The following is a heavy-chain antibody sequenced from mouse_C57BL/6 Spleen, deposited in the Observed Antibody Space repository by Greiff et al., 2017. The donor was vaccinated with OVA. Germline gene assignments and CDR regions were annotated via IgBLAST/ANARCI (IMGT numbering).Heavy chain of an antibody. D-gene: IGHD4-1*01. CDR2: IYPGDGDT. V-gene: IGHV1-82*01. CDR3: ARSDWGGSWFAY. Sequence: VQLQQSGPELVKPGASVKISCKASGYAFSSSWMNWVKQRPGKGLEWIGRIYPGDGDTNYNGKFKGKATLTADKSSSTAYMQLSSLTSEDSAVDFCARSDWGGSWFAYWGQGTLVTVSA. CDR1: GYAFSSSW. J-gene: IGHJ3*01.